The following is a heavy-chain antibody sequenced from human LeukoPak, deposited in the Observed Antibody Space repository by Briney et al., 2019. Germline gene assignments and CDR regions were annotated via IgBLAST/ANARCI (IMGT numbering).Heavy chain of an antibody. Sequence: SVKVSCKASGGTFSSYAISWVRQAPRQGVEWMGGIIPIFGTANYAQKFQGRVTITTDESTSTVYMELSSLRSEDTAVYFCARGQIFGVVIDYFDYWGQGTLVTVSS. CDR3: ARGQIFGVVIDYFDY. V-gene: IGHV1-69*05. D-gene: IGHD3-3*01. CDR1: GGTFSSYA. CDR2: IIPIFGTA. J-gene: IGHJ4*02.